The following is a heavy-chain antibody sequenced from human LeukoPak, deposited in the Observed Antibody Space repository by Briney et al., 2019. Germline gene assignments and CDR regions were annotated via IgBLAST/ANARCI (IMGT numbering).Heavy chain of an antibody. V-gene: IGHV1-18*01. J-gene: IGHJ6*03. CDR3: ARDNFWSGFDYYYYYMDV. D-gene: IGHD3-3*01. CDR1: GYTFTSYG. CDR2: ISAYNGNT. Sequence: ASVKVSCKASGYTFTSYGISWVRQAPGQGLEWMGRISAYNGNTNYAQKLQGRVTMTTDTPTSTAYMELRSLRSDDTAVYYCARDNFWSGFDYYYYYMDVWGKGTTVTVSS.